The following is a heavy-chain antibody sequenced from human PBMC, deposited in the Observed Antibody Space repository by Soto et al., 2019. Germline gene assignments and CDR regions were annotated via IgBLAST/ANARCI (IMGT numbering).Heavy chain of an antibody. Sequence: QVQLVESGGGVVQPGRSLRLSCAASGFTFSSYAMHWVRQAPGKGLEWVAVISYDGSNKYYADSVKGRFTISRDNSKNTLYLQMNSLRAEDTAVYYCARVPQERETTVVTPFRRYYYYGMDVWGQGTTVTVSS. V-gene: IGHV3-30-3*01. CDR2: ISYDGSNK. J-gene: IGHJ6*02. CDR3: ARVPQERETTVVTPFRRYYYYGMDV. CDR1: GFTFSSYA. D-gene: IGHD4-17*01.